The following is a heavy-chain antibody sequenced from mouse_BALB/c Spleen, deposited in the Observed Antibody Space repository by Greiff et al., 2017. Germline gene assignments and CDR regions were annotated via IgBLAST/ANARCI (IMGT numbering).Heavy chain of an antibody. CDR1: GYTFTDYA. V-gene: IGHV1S137*01. Sequence: VQLQQSGAELVRPGVSVKISCKGSGYTFTDYAMHWVKQSHAKSLEWIGVISTYYGDASYNQKFKGKATMTVDKSSSTAYMELARLTSEDSAIYYCARGNYYADWGQGTLVTVSA. CDR3: ARGNYYAD. CDR2: ISTYYGDA. J-gene: IGHJ3*01. D-gene: IGHD2-1*01.